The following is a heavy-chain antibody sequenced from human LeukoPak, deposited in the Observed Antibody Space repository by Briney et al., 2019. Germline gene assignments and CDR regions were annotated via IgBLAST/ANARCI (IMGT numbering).Heavy chain of an antibody. J-gene: IGHJ3*02. CDR3: ARESPRNYDYVWGSYRLGAFDI. D-gene: IGHD3-16*02. V-gene: IGHV4-4*07. CDR1: GGSISSYY. CDR2: IYTSGST. Sequence: PSETLSLTCTVSGGSISSYYWSWIRQPAGKGLEWIGRIYTSGSTNYNPSLKSRVTMSVDTSKNQFSLKLSSVTAADTAVYYCARESPRNYDYVWGSYRLGAFDIWGQGTMVTVSS.